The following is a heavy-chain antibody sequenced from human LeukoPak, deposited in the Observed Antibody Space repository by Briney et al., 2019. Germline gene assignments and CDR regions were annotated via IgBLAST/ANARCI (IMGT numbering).Heavy chain of an antibody. J-gene: IGHJ4*02. CDR3: ARQYSSSFIDC. D-gene: IGHD6-6*01. V-gene: IGHV5-51*01. Sequence: GESLKISCKGSGYSFTSYWLGWARQMPGKGLEWMGIIYPDDSDTRYSPSFQGQVTISADKSINTAYLQWSSLKASDTAMYYCARQYSSSFIDCWGQGTLVTVSS. CDR2: IYPDDSDT. CDR1: GYSFTSYW.